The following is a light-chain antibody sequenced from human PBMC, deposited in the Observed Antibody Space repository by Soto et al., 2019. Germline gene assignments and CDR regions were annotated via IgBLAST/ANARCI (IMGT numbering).Light chain of an antibody. V-gene: IGKV1-5*03. J-gene: IGKJ1*01. CDR2: KAS. CDR1: QSIDTW. CDR3: QEYSNGYGT. Sequence: DIQMTQSPATLAASVGDRVSITCRASQSIDTWLAWYQQKAGKAHNLLIYKASRLESGVPSRFSGSGSGTEFTLTISSRQPEDFLSYYCQEYSNGYGTCGQGSKVEMK.